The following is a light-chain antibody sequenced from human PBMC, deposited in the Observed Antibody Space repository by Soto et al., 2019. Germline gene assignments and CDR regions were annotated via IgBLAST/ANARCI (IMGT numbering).Light chain of an antibody. Sequence: ALTQPASVSGSPGQSIPISCTGTSSDVGGYSYVSWYQQHPGKAPKLMIYDVSNRPSGVSNRFSGSKSGNTASLTISGLQAEDEADYYCSSYTSSSTLVFGGGTKLTVL. CDR3: SSYTSSSTLV. V-gene: IGLV2-14*01. J-gene: IGLJ2*01. CDR1: SSDVGGYSY. CDR2: DVS.